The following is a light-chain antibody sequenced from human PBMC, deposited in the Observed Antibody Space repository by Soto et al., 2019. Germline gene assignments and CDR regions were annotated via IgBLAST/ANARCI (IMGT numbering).Light chain of an antibody. CDR1: QTVASN. Sequence: EIVMTQSPASLSVSPGDGATLSCRASQTVASNVAWYQQKPGQGPRLLIHGASTRAAGVPARFSGSGSGTAFTLTISSLQSEDFAVYYCQQYHNWPPQYTFGQGTKLQIK. J-gene: IGKJ2*01. CDR3: QQYHNWPPQYT. V-gene: IGKV3-15*01. CDR2: GAS.